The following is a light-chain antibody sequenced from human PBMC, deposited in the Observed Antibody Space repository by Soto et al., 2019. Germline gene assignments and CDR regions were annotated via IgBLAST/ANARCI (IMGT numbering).Light chain of an antibody. V-gene: IGKV1-6*01. Sequence: AIQMTQSPSSLSASVGDRVTITCRASQGIRNDVGWYQQKPGKAPKLLIFAASSLKSGVPSRFRGSGSGTDFTLTISSLQPEDFATYYCLQDYNYPWTFGQGTQVEIK. CDR3: LQDYNYPWT. CDR1: QGIRND. CDR2: AAS. J-gene: IGKJ1*01.